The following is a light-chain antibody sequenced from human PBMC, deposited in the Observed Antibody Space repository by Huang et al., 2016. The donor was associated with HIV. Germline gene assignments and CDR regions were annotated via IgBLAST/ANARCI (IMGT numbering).Light chain of an antibody. CDR1: HSIGTD. CDR2: DAS. J-gene: IGKJ4*01. CDR3: QQRSNWPLT. V-gene: IGKV3-11*01. Sequence: EIVLTQSPVTLSLSPGQRATLSCRASHSIGTDLAWYQQKPGQAPRLLIYDASNRATGIPARFSGSGSGTDFTLTITNLDPEDFAVYYCQQRSNWPLTFGGGTKVDIK.